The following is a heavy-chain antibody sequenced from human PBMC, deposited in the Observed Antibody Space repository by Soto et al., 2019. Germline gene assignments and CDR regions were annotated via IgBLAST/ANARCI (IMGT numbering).Heavy chain of an antibody. CDR3: ARGERAGSSRRDDY. V-gene: IGHV1-69*02. CDR2: IIHILGIA. J-gene: IGHJ4*02. CDR1: GGTFSSYT. D-gene: IGHD6-6*01. Sequence: QVQLVQSGAEVKNPGSSVKVSCKASGGTFSSYTISWVRQAPGQGLEWMGRIIHILGIANYAQKLQGRVTITADKSTSTAYMELSSLRSEDTAVYYCARGERAGSSRRDDYWGQGTLVTVSS.